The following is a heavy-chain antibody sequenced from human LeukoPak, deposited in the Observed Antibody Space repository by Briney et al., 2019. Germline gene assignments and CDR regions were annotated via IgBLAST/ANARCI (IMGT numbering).Heavy chain of an antibody. V-gene: IGHV4-59*01. Sequence: SETLSLTCFVSGGSMKNSYWTWIRQAPGKGLKWIGNIDDSGNTNYNPSLKSRVTISLDTSKNQFSLTVTSVTAADTALFFCARDSSPAALPYMDVWGKGTTVTVSS. D-gene: IGHD2-2*01. CDR1: GGSMKNSY. J-gene: IGHJ6*03. CDR2: IDDSGNT. CDR3: ARDSSPAALPYMDV.